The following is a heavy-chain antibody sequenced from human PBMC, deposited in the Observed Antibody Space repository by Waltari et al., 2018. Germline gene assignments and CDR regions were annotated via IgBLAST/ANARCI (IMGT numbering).Heavy chain of an antibody. V-gene: IGHV4-4*07. CDR2: IKTSGNT. Sequence: QVQLKEWGPGLVKPSETLSLTCTGSGGSISSYYWSWILQPAGEGLEWIGRIKTSGNTEFNPAVESRVIVSVDTSNNQVYLKQRSVPGADTAVKYCARSYRGYDWYSWGQGTLVSV. CDR1: GGSISSYY. CDR3: ARSYRGYDWYS. J-gene: IGHJ4*02. D-gene: IGHD5-12*01.